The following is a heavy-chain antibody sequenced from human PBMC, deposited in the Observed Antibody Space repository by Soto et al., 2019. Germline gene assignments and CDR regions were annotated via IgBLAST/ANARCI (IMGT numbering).Heavy chain of an antibody. J-gene: IGHJ5*02. Sequence: QVQLVQSGAEVKKPGASVKVSCKASGYTFINYYMHWVRQAPGQGLEWMGWINPNSGATNLAQKFQGRVTMTRDTSISTAYMELTRLSSDDTAVYYCARGRGSSSNNLFAPWGQGTLVTLSS. D-gene: IGHD6-6*01. CDR3: ARGRGSSSNNLFAP. CDR1: GYTFINYY. CDR2: INPNSGAT. V-gene: IGHV1-2*02.